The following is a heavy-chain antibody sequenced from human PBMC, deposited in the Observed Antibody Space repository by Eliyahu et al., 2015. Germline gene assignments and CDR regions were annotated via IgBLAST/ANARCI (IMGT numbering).Heavy chain of an antibody. D-gene: IGHD3-10*01. Sequence: EVQLVESGGGLVKPGGSLRLXXAASGFIFSNAWMXXVRQXPGKGLEWVGRIKSKTDGGTTDYAAPVKGRFIISRDDSKNTLYLQMNSLKIEDTAVYYCTRLRGSAVDDWGQGTLVTVSS. V-gene: IGHV3-15*01. CDR2: IKSKTDGGTT. J-gene: IGHJ4*02. CDR1: GFIFSNAW. CDR3: TRLRGSAVDD.